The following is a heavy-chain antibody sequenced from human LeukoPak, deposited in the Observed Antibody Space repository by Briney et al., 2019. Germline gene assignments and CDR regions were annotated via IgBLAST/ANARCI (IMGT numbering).Heavy chain of an antibody. D-gene: IGHD2-2*01. CDR3: ARVRYCSSTSCPWGANGIDP. J-gene: IGHJ5*02. CDR1: GGSFSGYY. Sequence: PSETLSLTCAVYGGSFSGYYWSWIRQPPGKGLEWMGEINHSGSTNYNPSLKRRVTISADTTKNQFSLKLSSVTAADTAVYYCARVRYCSSTSCPWGANGIDPWGQGTLVTVSS. CDR2: INHSGST. V-gene: IGHV4-34*01.